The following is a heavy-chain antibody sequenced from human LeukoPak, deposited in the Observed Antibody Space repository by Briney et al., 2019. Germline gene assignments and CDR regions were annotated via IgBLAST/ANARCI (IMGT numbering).Heavy chain of an antibody. Sequence: SETLSLTCAVYGGSFSGYYWSWIRQHPGKGLEWIGYIYYSGSTYYNPSLKSRVTISVDTSKNQFSLKLSSVTAADTAVYYCARATYYDYVWGSYRSPEFDYWGQGTLVTVSS. CDR3: ARATYYDYVWGSYRSPEFDY. D-gene: IGHD3-16*02. CDR2: IYYSGST. V-gene: IGHV4-31*11. CDR1: GGSFSGYY. J-gene: IGHJ4*02.